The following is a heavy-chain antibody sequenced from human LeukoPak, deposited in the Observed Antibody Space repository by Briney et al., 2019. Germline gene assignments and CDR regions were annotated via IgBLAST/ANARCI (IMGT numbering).Heavy chain of an antibody. V-gene: IGHV4-59*01. CDR2: IYYSGST. CDR3: ARVPPARYYYYYMDV. J-gene: IGHJ6*03. Sequence: PSETLSLTCTVSGGSISSYYWSWIRQPPGKGLEWIGYIYYSGSTNYNPSLKSRVTISVDTSKNQFSPKLSSVTAADTAVYYCARVPPARYYYYYMDVWGKGTTVTVSS. CDR1: GGSISSYY.